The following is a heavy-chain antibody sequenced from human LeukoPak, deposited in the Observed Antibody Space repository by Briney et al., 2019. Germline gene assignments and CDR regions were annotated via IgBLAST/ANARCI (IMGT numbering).Heavy chain of an antibody. CDR3: AKDHSTYYYYYMDV. V-gene: IGHV3-30*02. CDR2: IRYDGSNK. CDR1: GFTFSSYG. D-gene: IGHD5-18*01. Sequence: AGGSLRLSCAASGFTFSSYGMHWVRQAPGKGLEWVAFIRYDGSNKYYADSVKGRFTISRDNSKNTLDLQMNSLRAEDTAVYYCAKDHSTYYYYYMDVWGKGTTVTISS. J-gene: IGHJ6*03.